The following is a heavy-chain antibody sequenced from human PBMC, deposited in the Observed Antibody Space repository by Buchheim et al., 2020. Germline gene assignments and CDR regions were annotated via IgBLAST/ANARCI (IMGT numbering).Heavy chain of an antibody. D-gene: IGHD1-26*01. CDR3: AKEGGSMGSYYYYYGMDV. CDR1: GFTFSSYA. V-gene: IGHV3-23*01. CDR2: ISGSGGST. Sequence: EVQLLESGGGLVQPGGSLRLSCAASGFTFSSYAMSWVRQAPGKGLEWVSAISGSGGSTYYADSVKGRFTISSDNSKNPLYLQMNSLRAEDTAVYYCAKEGGSMGSYYYYYGMDVWGQGT. J-gene: IGHJ6*02.